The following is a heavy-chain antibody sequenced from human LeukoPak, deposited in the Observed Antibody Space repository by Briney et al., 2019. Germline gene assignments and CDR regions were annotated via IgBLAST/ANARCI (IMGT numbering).Heavy chain of an antibody. V-gene: IGHV4-4*07. CDR1: GGSISSYY. D-gene: IGHD3-3*01. J-gene: IGHJ5*02. CDR2: IYTSGST. Sequence: SETLSLTCTVSGGSISSYYWSWIRQPAGKGLEWIGRIYTSGSTNYNPSLKSRVTMSVDTSKNQFSLKLSSVTAADTAVYYCARERRFFSNHNWFDPWGQGTLVTVSS. CDR3: ARERRFFSNHNWFDP.